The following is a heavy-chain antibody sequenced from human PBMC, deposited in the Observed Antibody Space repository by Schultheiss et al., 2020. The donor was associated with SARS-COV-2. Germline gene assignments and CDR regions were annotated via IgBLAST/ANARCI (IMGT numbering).Heavy chain of an antibody. J-gene: IGHJ4*02. CDR2: ISSSSSYI. CDR1: GFTFSSYW. CDR3: ARNFLSHLCSSTSCTDY. Sequence: GSLRLSCAASGFTFSSYWMSWVRQAPGKGLEWVSSISSSSSYIYYADSVKGRFTISRDNAKNSLYLQMNSLRAEDTAVYYCARNFLSHLCSSTSCTDYWGQGTLVTVSS. V-gene: IGHV3-21*01. D-gene: IGHD2-2*01.